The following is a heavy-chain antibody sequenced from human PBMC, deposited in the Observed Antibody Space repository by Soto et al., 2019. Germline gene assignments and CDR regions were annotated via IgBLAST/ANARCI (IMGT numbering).Heavy chain of an antibody. D-gene: IGHD1-26*01. J-gene: IGHJ6*02. CDR3: ATTGMGLTLYYYYHGMDV. Sequence: EVQLVESGGGLVQPGGSLRLSCAAAGFTVSTNYMTWVRQAPGNGLEWVSVMFYGGSTYYAASGKGRFTISRDDSKNTLYRQMNSLRAEDTAVYYGATTGMGLTLYYYYHGMDVWGQGTTVTVSS. V-gene: IGHV3-66*01. CDR1: GFTVSTNY. CDR2: MFYGGST.